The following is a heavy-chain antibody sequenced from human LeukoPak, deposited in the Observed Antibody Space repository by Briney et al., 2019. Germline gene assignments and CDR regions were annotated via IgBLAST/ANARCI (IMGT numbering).Heavy chain of an antibody. D-gene: IGHD6-13*01. CDR1: GYTFTGYY. CDR3: ARVPLYSSSPWYFDY. V-gene: IGHV1-2*02. Sequence: ASVKVSCKASGYTFTGYYMHWVRQAPGQGLEWMGWINPNSGGTNYAQKFQGRVTMTRDTSISTAYVELSRLRSDDTAVYYCARVPLYSSSPWYFDYWGQGTLVTVSS. CDR2: INPNSGGT. J-gene: IGHJ4*02.